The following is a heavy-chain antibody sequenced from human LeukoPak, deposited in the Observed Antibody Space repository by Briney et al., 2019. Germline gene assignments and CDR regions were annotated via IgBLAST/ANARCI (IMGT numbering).Heavy chain of an antibody. Sequence: QLGGSLSLSCAASGFTFSTYSMNWVRRAPGKGLEWVSYISSSSTTIYYADSVKGRFTISRDNAKNSLYLQMNSLRDEDTAVYYCARDHPAAITYWGQGTLVTVSS. D-gene: IGHD2-2*02. CDR3: ARDHPAAITY. J-gene: IGHJ4*02. V-gene: IGHV3-48*02. CDR2: ISSSSTTI. CDR1: GFTFSTYS.